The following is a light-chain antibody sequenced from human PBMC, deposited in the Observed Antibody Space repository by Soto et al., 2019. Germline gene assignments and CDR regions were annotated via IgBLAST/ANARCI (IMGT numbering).Light chain of an antibody. CDR2: AAS. CDR1: QRIANY. J-gene: IGKJ4*01. V-gene: IGKV1-9*01. CDR3: QQLNSYLLT. Sequence: DIQMTQSPSSLSASDGDRVTITCRASQRIANYLNWYQQKPGKAPKLLIYAASTLQSGVPSRFSGSGSGTEFTLTISSLQPEDFATYYCQQLNSYLLTFGGGTMVDIK.